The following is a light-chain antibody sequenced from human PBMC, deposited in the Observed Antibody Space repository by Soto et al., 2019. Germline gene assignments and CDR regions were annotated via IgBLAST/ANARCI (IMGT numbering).Light chain of an antibody. V-gene: IGKV2-28*01. CDR3: MQAIQAPRT. CDR2: LGS. Sequence: DIVLTQSPLSLPVTPGEPASISCRSSQSLLHSNGNIYLDWYLQKPGQSPQLLIYLGSIRASGVPDRFSGRGSGTDFTLKITRVEAEDVVVYYCMQAIQAPRTFGLGTKVEIK. J-gene: IGKJ1*01. CDR1: QSLLHSNGNIY.